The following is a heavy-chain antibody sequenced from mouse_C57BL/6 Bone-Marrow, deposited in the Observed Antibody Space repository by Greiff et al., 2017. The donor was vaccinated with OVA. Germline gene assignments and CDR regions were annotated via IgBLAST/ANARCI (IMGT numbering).Heavy chain of an antibody. CDR1: GYAFSSSW. Sequence: QVQLQQSGPELVKPGASVKISCKASGYAFSSSWMNWVKQRPGKGLEWIGRIYPGDGDTNYNGKFKGKATLTADKSSSTAYMQLSSLTSEEAAVYFCASHFDYWGQGTTLTVAS. CDR3: ASHFDY. V-gene: IGHV1-82*01. J-gene: IGHJ2*01. CDR2: IYPGDGDT.